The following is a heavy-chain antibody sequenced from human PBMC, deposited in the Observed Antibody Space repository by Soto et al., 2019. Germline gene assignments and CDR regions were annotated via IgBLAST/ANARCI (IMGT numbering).Heavy chain of an antibody. CDR3: ARDQARYSGRYGNDY. Sequence: GGSLRLSCAASGFTFSSYGMHWVRQAPGKGLEWVAVIWYDGSNKYYADSVKGRFTISRDNSKNTLYLQMNSLRAEDTAVYYCARDQARYSGRYGNDYWGQGTLVTVSS. J-gene: IGHJ4*02. CDR1: GFTFSSYG. D-gene: IGHD1-26*01. CDR2: IWYDGSNK. V-gene: IGHV3-33*01.